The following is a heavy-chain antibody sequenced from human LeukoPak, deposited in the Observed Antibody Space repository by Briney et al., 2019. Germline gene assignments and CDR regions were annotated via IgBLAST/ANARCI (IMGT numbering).Heavy chain of an antibody. J-gene: IGHJ4*02. CDR1: GFTFSSYG. CDR2: ISGSGGST. CDR3: AKVRITMIVVGANYYY. V-gene: IGHV3-23*01. D-gene: IGHD3-22*01. Sequence: GGSLRLACAASGFTFSSYGMSWVRQAPGKGLEWVSAISGSGGSTYYADSVKGRFTISRDNSKNTLYLQMNSLRAEDTAVYYCAKVRITMIVVGANYYYWGEGTLFTVSS.